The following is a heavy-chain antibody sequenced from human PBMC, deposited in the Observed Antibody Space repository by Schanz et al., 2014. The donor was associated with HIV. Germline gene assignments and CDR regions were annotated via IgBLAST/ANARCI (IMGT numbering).Heavy chain of an antibody. V-gene: IGHV3-30*18. J-gene: IGHJ6*02. D-gene: IGHD1-7*01. Sequence: QVQLVESGGGVVQPGRSLRLSCAASGFTFSSYGMHWVRQAPGKGLEWVAVISYDGSNKYYADSVKGRFTISRDNSKNTPYLQMNSLRAEDAAVYYCAKDRITGTTGVPYYYYGMDVWGQGTTVTVSS. CDR3: AKDRITGTTGVPYYYYGMDV. CDR2: ISYDGSNK. CDR1: GFTFSSYG.